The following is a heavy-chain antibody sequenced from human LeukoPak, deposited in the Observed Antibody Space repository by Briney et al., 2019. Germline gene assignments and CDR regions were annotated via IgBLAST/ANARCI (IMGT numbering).Heavy chain of an antibody. Sequence: PSGTLSLTCAVSGGSISSSNWWSWVRQPPGKGLEWIGEIYHSGSTNYNPSLKSRVTISVDTSKNQFSLKLSSVTAADTAVYYCARAHSSSWYEPDYWGQGALVTVSS. CDR1: GGSISSSNW. D-gene: IGHD6-13*01. CDR2: IYHSGST. V-gene: IGHV4-4*02. J-gene: IGHJ4*02. CDR3: ARAHSSSWYEPDY.